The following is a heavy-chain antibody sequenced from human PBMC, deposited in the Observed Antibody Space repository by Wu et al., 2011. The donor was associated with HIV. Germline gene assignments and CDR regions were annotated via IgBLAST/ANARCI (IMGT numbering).Heavy chain of an antibody. CDR3: ARAYDLWSGSGYYYYMDV. V-gene: IGHV1-69*11. CDR1: GATFSSYA. D-gene: IGHD3-3*01. CDR2: SSLSWYN. J-gene: IGHJ6*03. Sequence: EVKKPGSVGEGLLQGSGATFSSYAISWVRQAPGQGPEWMEGSSLSWYNKLRTEFRGRVTITADESTTTTYLELSSLRSEDTAVYYCARAYDLWSGSGYYYYMDVWGKGTTVSVSS.